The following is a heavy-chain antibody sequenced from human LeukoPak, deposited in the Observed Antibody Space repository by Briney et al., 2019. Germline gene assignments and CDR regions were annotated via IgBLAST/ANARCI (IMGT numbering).Heavy chain of an antibody. Sequence: SVKVSFKASGGTFSSYAISWVRQAPGQGLEWMGRIIPILGIPNYAQKFQGRVTIAADKSTSTVYMELSSLRSDDTAVYYCARAADILTGYPLMNWGQGTLVTVSS. J-gene: IGHJ4*02. CDR1: GGTFSSYA. CDR3: ARAADILTGYPLMN. CDR2: IIPILGIP. V-gene: IGHV1-69*04. D-gene: IGHD3-9*01.